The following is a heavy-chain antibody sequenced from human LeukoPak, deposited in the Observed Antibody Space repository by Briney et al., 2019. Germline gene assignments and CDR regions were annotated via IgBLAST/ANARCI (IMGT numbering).Heavy chain of an antibody. CDR1: GFTFSKYA. Sequence: GGSLRLSCAASGFTFSKYAMSWVRQVPGKGLEWVSSIGDSGSSTYYADSVKGRFIISRDNSKNTLYLQMSSLRVEDTAIYYCARRPYAGAFDIWGQGTMVTVSS. CDR3: ARRPYAGAFDI. V-gene: IGHV3-23*01. J-gene: IGHJ3*02. D-gene: IGHD4-17*01. CDR2: IGDSGSST.